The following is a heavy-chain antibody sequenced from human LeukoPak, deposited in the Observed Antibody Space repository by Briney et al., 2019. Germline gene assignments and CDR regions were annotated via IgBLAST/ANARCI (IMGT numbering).Heavy chain of an antibody. CDR3: AGAAKGYCSSTSCYDFPPARVLYYYYMDV. J-gene: IGHJ6*03. CDR2: ISGSGGST. D-gene: IGHD2-2*01. V-gene: IGHV3-23*01. Sequence: PGGSLRLSCAASGFTFSSYAMSWVRQAPGKGLEWVSAISGSGGSTYYADSVKGRFTISRDNAKNSLYLQMNSLRAEDTAVYYCAGAAKGYCSSTSCYDFPPARVLYYYYMDVWGKGTTVTVSS. CDR1: GFTFSSYA.